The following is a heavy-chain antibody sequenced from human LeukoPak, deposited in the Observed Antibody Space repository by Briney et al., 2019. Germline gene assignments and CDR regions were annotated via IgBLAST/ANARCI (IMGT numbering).Heavy chain of an antibody. Sequence: ASVKVSCKASGYTFTSYYVHWVRQAPGQGLEWMGIINPSGGSTSSAQKFQGRVTMTSDTSTSTVYMELNSLRSEDTAVYYCAREGPTAIKYYFDYWGQGTLVTVSS. CDR1: GYTFTSYY. D-gene: IGHD2-2*01. J-gene: IGHJ4*02. CDR2: INPSGGST. V-gene: IGHV1-46*01. CDR3: AREGPTAIKYYFDY.